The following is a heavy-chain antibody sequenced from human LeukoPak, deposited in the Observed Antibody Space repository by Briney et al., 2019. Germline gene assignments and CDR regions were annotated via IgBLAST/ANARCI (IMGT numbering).Heavy chain of an antibody. J-gene: IGHJ4*02. Sequence: GGSLRLSCAASGFTFSSYAISWVRQAPGKGLEWVSAISGSGGSTYYADSVKGRFTISRDNSKNTLYLQMNSLRAEDTAVYYCAKALHSSGWQSIDYWGQGTLVTVSS. CDR1: GFTFSSYA. CDR2: ISGSGGST. CDR3: AKALHSSGWQSIDY. V-gene: IGHV3-23*01. D-gene: IGHD6-19*01.